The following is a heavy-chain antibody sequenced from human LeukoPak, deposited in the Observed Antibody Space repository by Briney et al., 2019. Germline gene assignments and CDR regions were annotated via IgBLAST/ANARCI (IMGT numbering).Heavy chain of an antibody. V-gene: IGHV3-30*02. Sequence: GGSLRLSCAASVFTFSTYGFHWVRQAPGKGLEWVAFIPSDGSDNYYANSVKGRFTISRDNAKNSLYLQMNSLRDEDTAVYYCATSKLGGAVDYWGQGTLVTVSS. J-gene: IGHJ4*02. D-gene: IGHD3-10*01. CDR1: VFTFSTYG. CDR2: IPSDGSDN. CDR3: ATSKLGGAVDY.